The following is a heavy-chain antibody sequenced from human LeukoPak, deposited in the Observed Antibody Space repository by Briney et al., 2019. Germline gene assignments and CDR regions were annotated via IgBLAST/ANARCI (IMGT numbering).Heavy chain of an antibody. J-gene: IGHJ3*02. CDR1: GYSFTNYW. D-gene: IGHD7-27*01. V-gene: IGHV5-51*01. CDR2: IYPVDSAT. CDR3: ARHGPNWGDAFDI. Sequence: GESPQISCKGSGYSFTNYWIGWVRQIPGKGLDWMGIIYPVDSATRYSPSFQGQVTISAHKSISTAYLQWSSLRASDTAMYYCARHGPNWGDAFDIRGQGALVTASS.